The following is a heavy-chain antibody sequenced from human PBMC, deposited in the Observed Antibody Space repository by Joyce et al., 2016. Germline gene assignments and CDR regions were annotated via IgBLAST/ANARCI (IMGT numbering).Heavy chain of an antibody. CDR3: ARVGRIRGPHFSFDS. V-gene: IGHV4-31*03. D-gene: IGHD3-10*01. CDR2: LDYGGST. CDR1: GVSISSADSY. J-gene: IGHJ4*02. Sequence: QVQLQESGPRLVKPSQTLSLICTVSGVSISSADSYWSWIRQHPGEGLEWLGYLDYGGSTSYNPSLRGRVTISVDTSKKHFSLNLTSLTAADTAVYYCARVGRIRGPHFSFDSWGQGTLVTVSS.